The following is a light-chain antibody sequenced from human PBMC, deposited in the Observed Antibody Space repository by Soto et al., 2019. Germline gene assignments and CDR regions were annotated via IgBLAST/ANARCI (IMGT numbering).Light chain of an antibody. CDR1: QSVSSN. CDR2: GAS. CDR3: QQRSKWVT. V-gene: IGKV3-15*01. Sequence: EIVMTQSPATLSVSPGERATLSCRASQSVSSNLAWYQQKPGQAPRLLIYGASTRATGIPARFSGSGSGTDFTLTISSLEPEDFGIYYCQQRSKWVTFGRGTKV. J-gene: IGKJ4*01.